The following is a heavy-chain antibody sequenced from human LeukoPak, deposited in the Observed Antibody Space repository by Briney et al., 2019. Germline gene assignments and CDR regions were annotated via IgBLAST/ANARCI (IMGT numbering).Heavy chain of an antibody. D-gene: IGHD4-17*01. Sequence: PSETLSLTCTVSGGSISSSSYYWGWIRQPPGKGLEWIGSIYYSGSTYYNPSLKSRVTISVDTSKNQFSLKLSSVTAADTAVYYCARVDLGDYGRSFNYFDYWGQGTLVTVSS. CDR2: IYYSGST. CDR3: ARVDLGDYGRSFNYFDY. CDR1: GGSISSSSYY. V-gene: IGHV4-39*07. J-gene: IGHJ4*02.